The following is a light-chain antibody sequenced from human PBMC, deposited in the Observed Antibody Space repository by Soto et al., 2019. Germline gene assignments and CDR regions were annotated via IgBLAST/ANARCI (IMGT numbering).Light chain of an antibody. CDR3: QQYNAWPRT. CDR1: LSVSRN. V-gene: IGKV3-15*01. Sequence: ETVMTQSPATLSVSPGERATLSCMASLSVSRNLAWYQQKPGQAPRLLIFDASTRATGIPGRFSESESGTEFTLTITSLQSEDFAVYYCQQYNAWPRTFGQGTKVDIK. J-gene: IGKJ1*01. CDR2: DAS.